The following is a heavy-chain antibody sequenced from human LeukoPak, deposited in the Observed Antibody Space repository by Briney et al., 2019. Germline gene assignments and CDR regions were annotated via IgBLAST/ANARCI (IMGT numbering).Heavy chain of an antibody. Sequence: SETLSLTCAVYGGSFSGYYWSWIRQPPGKGLEWIGEINHSGSTNYNPSLKSRVTISVDTSKNQFSLKLSSVTAADTAVYYCARGRRAGDLWSRYSTPWDYWGQGTLVTVSS. CDR3: ARGRRAGDLWSRYSTPWDY. D-gene: IGHD3-3*01. CDR2: INHSGST. CDR1: GGSFSGYY. J-gene: IGHJ4*02. V-gene: IGHV4-34*01.